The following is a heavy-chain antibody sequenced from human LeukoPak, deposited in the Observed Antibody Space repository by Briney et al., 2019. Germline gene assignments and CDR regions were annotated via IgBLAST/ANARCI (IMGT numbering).Heavy chain of an antibody. Sequence: ASVEVSCKASGYTFNRYAMHWVRQAPGQRLEWMGWINTDNGNTKYSQEFQGRVTISKDTSASTAYMELSSLRSEDMAVYYCARDKVGATSRNWFDPWGQGTLVTVSS. J-gene: IGHJ5*02. D-gene: IGHD1-26*01. CDR2: INTDNGNT. V-gene: IGHV1-3*03. CDR3: ARDKVGATSRNWFDP. CDR1: GYTFNRYA.